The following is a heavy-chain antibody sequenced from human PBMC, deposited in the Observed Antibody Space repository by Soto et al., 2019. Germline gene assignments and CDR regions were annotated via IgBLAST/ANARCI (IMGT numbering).Heavy chain of an antibody. V-gene: IGHV3-23*01. D-gene: IGHD6-13*01. CDR1: GITFIADA. Sequence: GESLTITVATSGITFIADAMSWVRQAPGKGLEWVSAISGSGATTYYADSVKGRFTISRDKSKNTLYLQMNSLRAEDTALYYCAKSFSSNWYDYFDYWGQGRLVTVSS. CDR3: AKSFSSNWYDYFDY. CDR2: ISGSGATT. J-gene: IGHJ4*02.